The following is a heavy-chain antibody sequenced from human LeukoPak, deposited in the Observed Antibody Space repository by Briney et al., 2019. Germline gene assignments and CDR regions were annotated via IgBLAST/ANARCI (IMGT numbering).Heavy chain of an antibody. CDR1: GFTFSRYY. CDR2: VKQDGSEK. D-gene: IGHD3-10*01. Sequence: GGSLRLSCAASGFTFSRYYMSWVRQAPGKGLEWVANVKQDGSEKYYVDSVKGRFTISRDNAKNSLYLQMNSLRADDTAVYYCVILFGGDYWGQGTLVTVSS. CDR3: VILFGGDY. J-gene: IGHJ4*02. V-gene: IGHV3-7*01.